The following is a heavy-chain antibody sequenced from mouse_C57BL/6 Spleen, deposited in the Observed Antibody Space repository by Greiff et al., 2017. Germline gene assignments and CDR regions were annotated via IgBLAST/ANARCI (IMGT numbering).Heavy chain of an antibody. Sequence: EVLLVESGGGLVQPGGSLKLSCAASGFTFSDYGMAWVRQAPRKGPEWVAFISNLAYSIYYADTVTGRFTISRENAKNTLYLVLSSLRCEDTSMYYCARLDYYGSSYDAMDYWGQGTSVTVSS. V-gene: IGHV5-15*01. CDR1: GFTFSDYG. D-gene: IGHD1-1*01. CDR3: ARLDYYGSSYDAMDY. CDR2: ISNLAYSI. J-gene: IGHJ4*01.